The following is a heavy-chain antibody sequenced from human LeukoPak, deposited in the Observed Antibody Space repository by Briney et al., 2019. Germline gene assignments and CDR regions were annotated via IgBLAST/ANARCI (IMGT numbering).Heavy chain of an antibody. J-gene: IGHJ6*02. V-gene: IGHV1-69*01. CDR1: GGTFSSYA. D-gene: IGHD6-19*01. Sequence: SVKVSCKASGGTFSSYAISWVRQAPGQGLEWMGGIIPIFGTANYAQKFQGRVTITADESTSTAYMELSSLRSEDTAVYYCATAYSSGWYGNYYYGMDVWAKGPRSPSP. CDR3: ATAYSSGWYGNYYYGMDV. CDR2: IIPIFGTA.